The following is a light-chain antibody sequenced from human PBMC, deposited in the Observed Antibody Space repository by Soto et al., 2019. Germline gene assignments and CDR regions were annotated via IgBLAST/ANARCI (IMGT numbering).Light chain of an antibody. J-gene: IGLJ3*02. CDR2: RNN. CDR1: SSNIGSNY. Sequence: QSVLTQPPSASGTPGQRVTISCSGSSSNIGSNYVSWHQQFPGTAPKLLIHRNNQRPSGVPDRFSGSKSGTSVSLAISGLRSDDEATYYCAAWDDTLDAQVFGGGTKLTVL. CDR3: AAWDDTLDAQV. V-gene: IGLV1-47*01.